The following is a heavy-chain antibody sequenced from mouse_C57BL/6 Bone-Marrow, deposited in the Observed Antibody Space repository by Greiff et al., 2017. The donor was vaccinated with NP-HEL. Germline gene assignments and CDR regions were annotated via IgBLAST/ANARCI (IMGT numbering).Heavy chain of an antibody. Sequence: QVQLQQSGAELARPGASVKMSCKASGYTFTSYTMHWVKQRPGPGLEWIGYINPSSGYTKYNQKFKDKATLTADKSSSTAYMQLSSLTSEDSAVYYCARKNGSSYWYFDVWGTGTTVTVSS. V-gene: IGHV1-4*01. CDR1: GYTFTSYT. D-gene: IGHD1-1*01. J-gene: IGHJ1*03. CDR3: ARKNGSSYWYFDV. CDR2: INPSSGYT.